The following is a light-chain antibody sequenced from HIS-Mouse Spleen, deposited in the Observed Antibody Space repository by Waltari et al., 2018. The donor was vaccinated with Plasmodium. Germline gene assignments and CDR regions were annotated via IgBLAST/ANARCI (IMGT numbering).Light chain of an antibody. V-gene: IGKV3-20*01. CDR2: GAS. J-gene: IGKJ4*01. CDR3: QQYGSSPLT. Sequence: EIVLTQSPGTLSLSPGERATLPCRASVSSSYLAWYQQKPGQAPRLLIYGASSRATGIPDRFSGSGSGTDFTLTISRLEPEDFAVYYCQQYGSSPLTFGGGTKVEIK. CDR1: VSSSY.